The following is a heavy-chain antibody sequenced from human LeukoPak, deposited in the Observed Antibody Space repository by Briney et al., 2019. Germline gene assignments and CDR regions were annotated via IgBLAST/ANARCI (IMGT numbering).Heavy chain of an antibody. V-gene: IGHV2-70*11. CDR2: IDWDDDK. D-gene: IGHD3-10*01. Sequence: SGPTLVNPTQTLTLTCTFSGFSLTTSGVGVGWIRQPPGKALEWLARIDWDDDKYYSTSLKTRLTISKDTSKNQVVLTMTNMDPVDTATYYCARLYIYYGSEDYWGQGTLVTVSS. CDR3: ARLYIYYGSEDY. J-gene: IGHJ4*02. CDR1: GFSLTTSGVG.